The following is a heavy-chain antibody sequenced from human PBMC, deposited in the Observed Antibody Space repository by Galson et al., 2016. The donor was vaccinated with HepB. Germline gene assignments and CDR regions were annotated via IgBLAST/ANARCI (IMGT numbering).Heavy chain of an antibody. CDR2: IWYDGSNK. Sequence: SLRLSCAASGFTFSNYGMHWVRQAPGKGLEWVAVIWYDGSNKYYEDSVKGRFTISRDNSKNTVYLQMNSLRAEDTAVYYCAKVHYRGHYYYGTDVWGQGTTVTVSS. V-gene: IGHV3-33*06. D-gene: IGHD1-14*01. CDR3: AKVHYRGHYYYGTDV. CDR1: GFTFSNYG. J-gene: IGHJ6*02.